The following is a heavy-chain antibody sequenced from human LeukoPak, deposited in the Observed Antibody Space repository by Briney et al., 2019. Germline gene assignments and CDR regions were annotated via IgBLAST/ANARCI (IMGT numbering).Heavy chain of an antibody. V-gene: IGHV4-59*11. J-gene: IGHJ4*02. D-gene: IGHD2-2*01. CDR3: ARYQLLSPYYFDF. CDR2: IYYSGST. Sequence: SETLSLTCTVSGGSIRSHYWSWIRQPPGKGLEWIGYIYYSGSTNYNPSLKSRVTISVDTSKNQFFLKLSSVTAADTVVYYCARYQLLSPYYFDFWGQGTLVTVSS. CDR1: GGSIRSHY.